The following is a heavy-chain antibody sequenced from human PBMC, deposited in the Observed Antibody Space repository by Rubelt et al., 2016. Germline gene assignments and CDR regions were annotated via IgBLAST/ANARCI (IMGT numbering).Heavy chain of an antibody. V-gene: IGHV1-18*01. CDR3: ARDRIRIAARQGWYFDL. CDR1: GYTFTSYG. J-gene: IGHJ2*01. D-gene: IGHD6-6*01. Sequence: QVQLVQSGAEVKKPGASVKVSCKASGYTFTSYGISWVRQAPGQGLEWMGWISAYNGNTNYAQKLQGRVTMTTNTSTGTAYMELRSRRSDDTAVYYCARDRIRIAARQGWYFDLWGRGTLVTVSS. CDR2: ISAYNGNT.